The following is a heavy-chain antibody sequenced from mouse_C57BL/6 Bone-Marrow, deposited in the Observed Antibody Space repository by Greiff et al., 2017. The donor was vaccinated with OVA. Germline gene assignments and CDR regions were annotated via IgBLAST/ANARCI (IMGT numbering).Heavy chain of an antibody. CDR1: GFTFSSYA. D-gene: IGHD2-1*01. CDR3: ARDSGNSPFAY. Sequence: EVKLVESGGGLVKPGGSLKLSCAASGFTFSSYAMSWVRQTPEKRLEWVATISDGGSYTYYPDNVKGRFTISRDNAKNNLYLQMSHLKSEDTAMYYCARDSGNSPFAYWGQGTLVTVSA. CDR2: ISDGGSYT. J-gene: IGHJ3*01. V-gene: IGHV5-4*01.